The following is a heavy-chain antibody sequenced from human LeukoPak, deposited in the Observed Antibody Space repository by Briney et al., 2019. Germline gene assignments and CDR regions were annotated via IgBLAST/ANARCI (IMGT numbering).Heavy chain of an antibody. J-gene: IGHJ4*02. CDR3: ARGTLTGTTH. V-gene: IGHV3-21*01. CDR2: ISSGSSYI. CDR1: GFAFNEYT. D-gene: IGHD1-20*01. Sequence: GGSLRLSCTASGFAFNEYTMHWVRQRPGKGLEWVSSISSGSSYISYADSVKGRFTISRDNAKNSLYLQMNSLRAEDTAVYYCARGTLTGTTHWGQGTLVTVSS.